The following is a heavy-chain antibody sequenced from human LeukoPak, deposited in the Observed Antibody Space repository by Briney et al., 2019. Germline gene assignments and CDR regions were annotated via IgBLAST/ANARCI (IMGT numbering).Heavy chain of an antibody. J-gene: IGHJ4*02. CDR3: ARNDMAAAGTFAF. CDR2: IIPSFDVS. Sequence: GASVKVPCKASGGSFRSKAVSWVRQAPGQGLEWMGAIIPSFDVSNYAQKFQGRITITMDESASTAYMELTSLRSEDTAVYYCARNDMAAAGTFAFWGQGTLVTVSS. D-gene: IGHD6-13*01. CDR1: GGSFRSKA. V-gene: IGHV1-69*05.